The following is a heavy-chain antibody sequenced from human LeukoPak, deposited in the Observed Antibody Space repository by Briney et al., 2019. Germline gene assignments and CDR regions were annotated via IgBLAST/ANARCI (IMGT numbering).Heavy chain of an antibody. CDR2: IYYSGST. CDR3: VKGPGYDFWSGYYDY. Sequence: SETLSLTCTVSGGSINSYYWSWIRQPPGKGLEWIGHIYYSGSTNYNPSLKSRVTISVDTSKNQFSLKLTSVTAADTAVYYCVKGPGYDFWSGYYDYWGQGTLVTVSS. J-gene: IGHJ4*02. V-gene: IGHV4-59*01. CDR1: GGSINSYY. D-gene: IGHD3-3*01.